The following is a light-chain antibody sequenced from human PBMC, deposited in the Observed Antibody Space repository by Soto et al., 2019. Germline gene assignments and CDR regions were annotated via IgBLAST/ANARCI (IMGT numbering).Light chain of an antibody. CDR1: QSISSW. CDR3: QQYNSYWT. V-gene: IGKV1-5*03. CDR2: KAS. J-gene: IGKJ1*01. Sequence: DIQMTQSPSTLSASVGDRVTITCRASQSISSWLAWYQQKPGKAPKLLIYKASTLKSGVPSRFSGSGSGTEFTLTISSLQPDDFATYYCQQYNSYWTFGQRTKVEIK.